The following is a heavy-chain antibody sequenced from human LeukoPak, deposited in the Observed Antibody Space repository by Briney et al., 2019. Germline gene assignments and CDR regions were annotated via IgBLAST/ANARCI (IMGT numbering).Heavy chain of an antibody. CDR3: VRDGTGWYYFDY. CDR1: GDSVSSNSVA. J-gene: IGHJ4*02. V-gene: IGHV6-1*01. D-gene: IGHD6-19*01. CDR2: TYYRSKWYN. Sequence: SQTLSLTRAISGDSVSSNSVAWNWIRQSPSRGLEWLGRTYYRSKWYNEYAVSVKSRITINPDTSNNQFSLQLNSVTPEDTAVYYCVRDGTGWYYFDYWGQGILVTVSS.